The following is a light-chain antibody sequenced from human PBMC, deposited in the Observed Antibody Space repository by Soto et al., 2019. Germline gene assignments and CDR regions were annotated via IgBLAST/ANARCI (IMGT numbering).Light chain of an antibody. CDR3: QQRSNWQRT. CDR1: QSVSSY. V-gene: IGKV3-11*01. CDR2: DAS. J-gene: IGKJ1*01. Sequence: EIVLTQSPATLSLSPGERATLSCRASQSVSSYLAWFQQKPGQAPRLLIYDASNRATGIPARFSGSGSGTDFTLTISSLEPEDFAVHYCQQRSNWQRTFGQGTKVEIK.